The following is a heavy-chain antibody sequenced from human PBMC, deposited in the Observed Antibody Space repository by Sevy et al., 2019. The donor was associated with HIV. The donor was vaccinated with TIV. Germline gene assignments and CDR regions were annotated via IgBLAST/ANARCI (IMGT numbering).Heavy chain of an antibody. Sequence: GGSLRLSCAASGFTFSSYGMHWVRQAPGKGLEWVAVIWYDGSNKYYADSVKGRFTISRDNSKNTLYLQMNSLRVDDTAVYYCARGKSGYGYGLDYWGQGTLVTVSS. J-gene: IGHJ4*02. V-gene: IGHV3-33*01. D-gene: IGHD5-18*01. CDR2: IWYDGSNK. CDR1: GFTFSSYG. CDR3: ARGKSGYGYGLDY.